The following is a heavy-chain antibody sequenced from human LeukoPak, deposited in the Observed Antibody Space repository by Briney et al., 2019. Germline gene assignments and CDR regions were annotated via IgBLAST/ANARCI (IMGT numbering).Heavy chain of an antibody. Sequence: GASVKVSCKASVYTFTSYDINWVRQATGQGLEWMGWMNPNSGNTGYAQKFQGRVTMTRNTSISTAYMELSSLRSEDTAVYYCAKNNDGSGSYVDYWGQGTLVTVSS. V-gene: IGHV1-8*01. J-gene: IGHJ4*02. CDR2: MNPNSGNT. D-gene: IGHD3-10*01. CDR3: AKNNDGSGSYVDY. CDR1: VYTFTSYD.